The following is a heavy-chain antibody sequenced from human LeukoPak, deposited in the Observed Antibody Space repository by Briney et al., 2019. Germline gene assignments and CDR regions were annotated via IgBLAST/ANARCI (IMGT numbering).Heavy chain of an antibody. CDR3: AKEGSGYYYGVPDDY. J-gene: IGHJ4*02. Sequence: GGSLRLSCAASGFTVSSNYMSWVRQAPGKGLEWVSVIYSGGSTYYADSVKGRFTISRHNSKNTLYLQMNSLRAEDTAVYYCAKEGSGYYYGVPDDYWGQGTLVTVSS. V-gene: IGHV3-53*01. CDR1: GFTVSSNY. CDR2: IYSGGST. D-gene: IGHD3-22*01.